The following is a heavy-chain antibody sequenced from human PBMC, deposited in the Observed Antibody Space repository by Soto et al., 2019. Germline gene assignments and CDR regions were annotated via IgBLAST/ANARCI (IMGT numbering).Heavy chain of an antibody. CDR2: ISRDGSTM. CDR1: GVTLSNFG. J-gene: IGHJ4*02. V-gene: IGHV3-30*03. Sequence: QVQLVESGGGVVQPGRSLRLSCAASGVTLSNFGMHWVRQAPGKGLEWVAVISRDGSTMFYADSVKGRFTISRDSSRNSLYLQRNSLRDEETAVSHCVGEVASGYWGQGTLVTVSS. D-gene: IGHD2-21*01. CDR3: VGEVASGY.